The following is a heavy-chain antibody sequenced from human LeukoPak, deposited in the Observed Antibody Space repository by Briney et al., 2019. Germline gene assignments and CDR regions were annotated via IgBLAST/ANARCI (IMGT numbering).Heavy chain of an antibody. CDR2: IYYSGST. V-gene: IGHV4-31*11. Sequence: PSQTLSLTCAVSGGSISSGGYYWSWIRQHPGKGLEWIGYIYYSGSTYYNPSLKSRVTISVDTSKNQFSLKLSSVTAADTAVYYCARDRADFYDFWSGYPKILYGMDVWGQGTTVTVSS. J-gene: IGHJ6*02. CDR3: ARDRADFYDFWSGYPKILYGMDV. D-gene: IGHD3-3*01. CDR1: GGSISSGGYY.